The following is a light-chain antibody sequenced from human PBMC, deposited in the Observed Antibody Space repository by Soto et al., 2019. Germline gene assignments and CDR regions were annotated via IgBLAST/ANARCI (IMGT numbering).Light chain of an antibody. CDR3: CSYVGSSTFVV. CDR1: SSDVGSYNL. Sequence: QSALTQPASVSGSPGQSITISCTGTSSDVGSYNLVSWYQQHPGKAPKLMIYEGSKRPSGVSNRFSGSKSGNTSSLTISGLQAEDASDYYCCSYVGSSTFVVFGGGTKLTVL. CDR2: EGS. J-gene: IGLJ2*01. V-gene: IGLV2-23*03.